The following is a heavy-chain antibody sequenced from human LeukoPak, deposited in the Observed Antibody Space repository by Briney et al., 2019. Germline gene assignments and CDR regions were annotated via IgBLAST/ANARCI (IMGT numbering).Heavy chain of an antibody. J-gene: IGHJ4*02. CDR3: AKGPTGYSSSGYNPLDY. CDR1: GFTFSSYA. Sequence: GGSLRLSCAASGFTFSSYAMSWVRQAPGKGLEWVSAISGSGGSTYYADSVKGRFTISRDNSKNTLYLQMNSLRAEDTAVYYCAKGPTGYSSSGYNPLDYWGQETLVTVSS. V-gene: IGHV3-23*01. D-gene: IGHD6-13*01. CDR2: ISGSGGST.